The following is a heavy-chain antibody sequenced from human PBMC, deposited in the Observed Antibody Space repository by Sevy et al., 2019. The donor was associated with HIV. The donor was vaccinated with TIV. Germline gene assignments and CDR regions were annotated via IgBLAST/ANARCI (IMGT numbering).Heavy chain of an antibody. CDR1: GGTLNNYG. V-gene: IGHV1-69*10. CDR3: ASVRPCGGDCYFFDT. D-gene: IGHD2-21*02. Sequence: ASVKVSCKASGGTLNNYGMNWVRQAPGQGLEWMGGFIPSAGIASYAQGIKGRAAITAETSTSTLYLEVGRLRSDDTAVYFCASVRPCGGDCYFFDTWGQGTLVTVSS. CDR2: FIPSAGIA. J-gene: IGHJ4*02.